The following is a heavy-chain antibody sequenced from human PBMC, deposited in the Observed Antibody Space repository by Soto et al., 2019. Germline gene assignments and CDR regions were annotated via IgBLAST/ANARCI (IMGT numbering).Heavy chain of an antibody. Sequence: QITLKESGPPLVRPTQTLTLTCTFSGFSLSTSGVGVGWIRQPPGKALEWLALIYWDDAKRYSPSLTSRLTITTDTSKNQVVLTMTNMDPVDTATYYSAHSRCGGDCLQSYSSHYYYGMDVWGEGTTVTVSS. D-gene: IGHD2-21*02. V-gene: IGHV2-5*02. J-gene: IGHJ6*04. CDR2: IYWDDAK. CDR3: AHSRCGGDCLQSYSSHYYYGMDV. CDR1: GFSLSTSGVG.